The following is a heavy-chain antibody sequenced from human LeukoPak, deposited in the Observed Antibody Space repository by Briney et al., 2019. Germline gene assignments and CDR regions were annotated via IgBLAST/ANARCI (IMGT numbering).Heavy chain of an antibody. Sequence: GGSLRLSCAASGFTVSSNYMSWVRQAPGKGLEWVSVIYSDGSTYYADSVKGRFTISRDNSKNTLDLQMNSLRAEDTAVYYCARDLRGYSGYGDWGQGTLVTVSS. V-gene: IGHV3-66*01. CDR1: GFTVSSNY. CDR3: ARDLRGYSGYGD. CDR2: IYSDGST. J-gene: IGHJ4*02. D-gene: IGHD5-12*01.